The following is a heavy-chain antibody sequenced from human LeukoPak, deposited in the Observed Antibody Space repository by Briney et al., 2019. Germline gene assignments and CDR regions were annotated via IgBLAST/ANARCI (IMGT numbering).Heavy chain of an antibody. V-gene: IGHV3-20*04. CDR3: ARYSGYSSSWYGEFDY. D-gene: IGHD6-13*01. CDR2: INWNGGST. CDR1: GFTFDDYG. Sequence: GGSLRLSCAASGFTFDDYGMSWVRQAPGKGLEWVSGINWNGGSTGYADSVKGRFTISRDNAKNSLYLQMNGLRAEDTALYYCARYSGYSSSWYGEFDYWGQGTLVTVSS. J-gene: IGHJ4*02.